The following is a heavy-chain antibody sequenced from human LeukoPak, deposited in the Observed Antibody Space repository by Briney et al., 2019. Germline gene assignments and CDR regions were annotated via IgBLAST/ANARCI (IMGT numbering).Heavy chain of an antibody. CDR1: GFTVSSNY. CDR3: AKEFPFLRPPRGYSGYDPAPPPFDY. D-gene: IGHD5-12*01. J-gene: IGHJ4*02. Sequence: GGSLRLSCAASGFTVSSNYMSWVRQAPGKGLEWVSGITGSDIRTYNADPAEGRFTITRDNSKSALYLQMNNLRAEDTAVYYCAKEFPFLRPPRGYSGYDPAPPPFDYWGQGTLVTVSS. V-gene: IGHV3-53*01. CDR2: ITGSDIRT.